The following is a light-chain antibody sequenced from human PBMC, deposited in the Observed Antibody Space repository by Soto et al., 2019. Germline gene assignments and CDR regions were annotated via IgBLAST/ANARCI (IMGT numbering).Light chain of an antibody. CDR1: QSVSSSY. J-gene: IGKJ3*01. Sequence: EIVMTQSPATLSLSPGERATLSCRASQSVSSSYLSWYQQKPGQAPRLRIYGASTRATGIPARFSGSGSGTDCTRTISSLQPEDFAVYYCQQAGTFGPGTKVDIK. CDR2: GAS. V-gene: IGKV3D-7*01. CDR3: QQAGT.